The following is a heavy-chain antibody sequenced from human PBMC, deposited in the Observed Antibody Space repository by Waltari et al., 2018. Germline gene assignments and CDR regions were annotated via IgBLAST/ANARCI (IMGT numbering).Heavy chain of an antibody. Sequence: SEGGLGKPGGSLRFSCAASGFTFSSYSTNCARHAPGNGLEWDSSISSSSNIYYADSVKCRFTISSDNAKNSLYLQMISLRAEDTAVYYCARAREAYCSSTSCYANGNFGYWGQGTLVTVSS. D-gene: IGHD2-2*01. V-gene: IGHV3-21*01. CDR2: ISSSSNI. CDR3: ARAREAYCSSTSCYANGNFGY. CDR1: GFTFSSYS. J-gene: IGHJ4*02.